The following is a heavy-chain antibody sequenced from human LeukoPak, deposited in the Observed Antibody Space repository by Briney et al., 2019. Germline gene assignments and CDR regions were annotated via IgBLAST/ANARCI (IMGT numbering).Heavy chain of an antibody. D-gene: IGHD5-12*01. CDR3: ALWEIVHYAFDF. CDR2: INPSAGTT. J-gene: IGHJ3*01. CDR1: GYTFTNYF. V-gene: IGHV1-2*02. Sequence: ASVKVSCKASGYTFTNYFIQWVPQAPGQGLEWMGIINPSAGTTNYAQKFQGRVTMTRDTSISTAYMELNRLRSDDTAAYYCALWEIVHYAFDFWGQGTMVTVSS.